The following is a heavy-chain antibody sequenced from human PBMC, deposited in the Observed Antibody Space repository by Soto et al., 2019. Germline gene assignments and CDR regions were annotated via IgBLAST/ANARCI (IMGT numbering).Heavy chain of an antibody. J-gene: IGHJ4*02. V-gene: IGHV3-23*01. CDR3: AKAEKSSAVAGYFDY. CDR2: ISGSGGIT. CDR1: ECIFSNYA. D-gene: IGHD6-19*01. Sequence: XGSLRLSCSASECIFSNYAMNWVRQAPGKGLEWVSAISGSGGITYYADSVKGRFTISRDNSKNTLYLQMNSLRAEDTAVYYCAKAEKSSAVAGYFDYWGQGTLVTVSS.